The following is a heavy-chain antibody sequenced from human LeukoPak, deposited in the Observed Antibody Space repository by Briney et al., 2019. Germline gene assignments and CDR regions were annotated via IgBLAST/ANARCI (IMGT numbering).Heavy chain of an antibody. V-gene: IGHV4-4*02. Sequence: SETLSLTCAVSGGSISSTNWWSWVRQPPGKGLEWIGEIYHSGSTNYNPSLKSRVTISVDKSKNQFSLKLSSVTAADTAVYYCARVGYCGGDCYPFDYWGQGTLTTISS. CDR3: ARVGYCGGDCYPFDY. J-gene: IGHJ4*02. CDR2: IYHSGST. D-gene: IGHD2-21*02. CDR1: GGSISSTNW.